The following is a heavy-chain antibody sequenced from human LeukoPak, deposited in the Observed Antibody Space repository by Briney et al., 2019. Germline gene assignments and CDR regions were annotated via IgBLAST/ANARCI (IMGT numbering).Heavy chain of an antibody. J-gene: IGHJ3*02. CDR1: GFTFSRHS. D-gene: IGHD1-7*01. Sequence: PGGSLRLSCAASGFTFSRHSINWVRQAPGEGLEWVSSISSSSSYIYYADSVKGRFTISRDNAKNSLYLQMNSLGAEDTAVYYCARDSGNYLDAFDIWGQGTMVTVSS. V-gene: IGHV3-21*01. CDR3: ARDSGNYLDAFDI. CDR2: ISSSSSYI.